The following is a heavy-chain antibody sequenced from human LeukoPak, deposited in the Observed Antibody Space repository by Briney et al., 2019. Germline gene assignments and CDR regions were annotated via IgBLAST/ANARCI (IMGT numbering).Heavy chain of an antibody. D-gene: IGHD2-2*01. Sequence: SETLSLTCAVYGGSFSGYYWSWIRQPPGKGLEWIGEINHSGNTNYNPSLKSRVTISVDTPKNQFSLKLSSVTAADTAVYYCARGGYCSSTSCYGDYWGQGTLVTVSS. CDR2: INHSGNT. V-gene: IGHV4-34*01. J-gene: IGHJ4*02. CDR1: GGSFSGYY. CDR3: ARGGYCSSTSCYGDY.